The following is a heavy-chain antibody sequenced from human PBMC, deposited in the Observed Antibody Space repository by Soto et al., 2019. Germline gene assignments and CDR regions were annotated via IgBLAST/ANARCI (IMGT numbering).Heavy chain of an antibody. J-gene: IGHJ4*02. D-gene: IGHD6-6*01. Sequence: SETLSLTCVVSGVSISSHYWSWIRQPPGSGLEWSGFIHYSGSTQYSPSLKSRVTMKLDMWKHQFGLTLSSVHAAEPEFYFCAKREYSRSSLGAIDHWGPGILVTAYS. V-gene: IGHV4-59*11. CDR1: GVSISSHY. CDR2: IHYSGST. CDR3: AKREYSRSSLGAIDH.